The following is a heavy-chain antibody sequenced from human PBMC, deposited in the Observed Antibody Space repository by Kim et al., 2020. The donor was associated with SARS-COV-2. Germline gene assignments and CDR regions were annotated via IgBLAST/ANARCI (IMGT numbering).Heavy chain of an antibody. Sequence: ETLSLTCTVSGGSISSSSYYWGWIRQPPGKGLEWIGSIYYSGSTYYNPSLKSRVTISVDTSKNQFSLKLSSVTAADTAVYYCARRGGEQWLVLFDYWGQGTLVTVSS. CDR1: GGSISSSSYY. CDR2: IYYSGST. D-gene: IGHD6-19*01. J-gene: IGHJ4*02. V-gene: IGHV4-39*01. CDR3: ARRGGEQWLVLFDY.